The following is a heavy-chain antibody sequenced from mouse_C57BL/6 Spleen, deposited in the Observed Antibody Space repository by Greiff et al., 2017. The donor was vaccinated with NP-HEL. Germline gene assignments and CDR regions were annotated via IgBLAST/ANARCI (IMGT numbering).Heavy chain of an antibody. CDR2: INPNNGGT. J-gene: IGHJ3*01. Sequence: EVKLQQSGPELVKPGASVKISCKASGYTFTDYYMNWVKQSHGKSLEWIGDINPNNGGTSYNQKFKGKATLTVDKSSSTAYMELRSLTSEDSAVYYCARQGAQASWFAYWGQGTLVTVSA. CDR1: GYTFTDYY. V-gene: IGHV1-26*01. CDR3: ARQGAQASWFAY. D-gene: IGHD3-2*02.